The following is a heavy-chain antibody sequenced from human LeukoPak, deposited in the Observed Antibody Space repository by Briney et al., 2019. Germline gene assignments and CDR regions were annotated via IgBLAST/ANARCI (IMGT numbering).Heavy chain of an antibody. Sequence: GGSLRLSCAASGFTVSSNYMSWVRQAPGKGLEWVSVIYSGGSTYYADSVKGRFTISRDNSKNTLYLQMNSLRADDTAVYYCAKDPRDHSYGWNWRYFDYWGQGTLVTVSS. D-gene: IGHD5-18*01. CDR2: IYSGGST. J-gene: IGHJ4*02. CDR3: AKDPRDHSYGWNWRYFDY. V-gene: IGHV3-66*01. CDR1: GFTVSSNY.